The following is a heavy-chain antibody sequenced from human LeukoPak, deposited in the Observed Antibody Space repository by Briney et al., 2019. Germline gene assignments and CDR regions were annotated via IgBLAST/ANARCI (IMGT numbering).Heavy chain of an antibody. V-gene: IGHV3-48*04. D-gene: IGHD6-13*01. Sequence: SGGSLRLSCAASGFTFSSYSMNWVRQAPGKGLEWVSYISSSSTIYYADSVKGRFTISRDNAKNSLYLQLNSLRAEDTAVYYCARVRAAAGLYWYFDLWGRGTLVTVSS. CDR3: ARVRAAAGLYWYFDL. CDR1: GFTFSSYS. CDR2: ISSSSTI. J-gene: IGHJ2*01.